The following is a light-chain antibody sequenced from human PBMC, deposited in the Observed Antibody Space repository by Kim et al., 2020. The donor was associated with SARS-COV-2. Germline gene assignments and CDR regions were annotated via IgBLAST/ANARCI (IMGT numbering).Light chain of an antibody. Sequence: QSVLTQPPSVSAAPGQKVTISCSGRSSSIGRNFVSWYQQLPGTAPKLLIHDNNERPSGIPDRFSGSKSGTSATLGITGLQTGDEADYYCGTWDSSLSAHVFGTGTKVTVL. CDR1: SSSIGRNF. CDR3: GTWDSSLSAHV. CDR2: DNN. V-gene: IGLV1-51*01. J-gene: IGLJ1*01.